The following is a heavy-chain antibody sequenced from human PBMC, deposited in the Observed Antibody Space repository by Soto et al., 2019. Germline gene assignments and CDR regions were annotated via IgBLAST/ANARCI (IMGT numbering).Heavy chain of an antibody. V-gene: IGHV3-30*18. J-gene: IGHJ6*02. D-gene: IGHD3-16*01. CDR2: ISYDGSNK. CDR1: GFIFSKYG. Sequence: QVQLVESGGGVVQPGRSLRLSCAASGFIFSKYGMHWVRQAPGKGLEWVAVISYDGSNKYYAESVKGRFIISRDKSENTLYPQMNSLRAEDTALYYCAKDLGSRKPYYYYAMDVWGQGTTMSVSS. CDR3: AKDLGSRKPYYYYAMDV.